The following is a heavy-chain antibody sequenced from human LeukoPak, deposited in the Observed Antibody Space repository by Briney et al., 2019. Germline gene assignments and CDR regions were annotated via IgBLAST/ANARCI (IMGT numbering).Heavy chain of an antibody. Sequence: SETLSLTCTVSGGSISSYYWSWIRQPPGKGLERIGEINHSGSTNYNPSLKSRVTISVDTSKNQFSLKLSSVTAADTAVYYCARIPHRVPHNWFDPWGQGTLVTVSS. V-gene: IGHV4-34*01. CDR2: INHSGST. J-gene: IGHJ5*02. D-gene: IGHD2-2*01. CDR1: GGSISSYY. CDR3: ARIPHRVPHNWFDP.